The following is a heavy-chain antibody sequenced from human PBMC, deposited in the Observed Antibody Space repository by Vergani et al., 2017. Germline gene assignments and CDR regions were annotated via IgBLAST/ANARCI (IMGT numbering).Heavy chain of an antibody. D-gene: IGHD2-8*01. Sequence: QVQLVQSGAEVKKPGASVKVSCKASGYTFTSFDINWVRQATGQGLEWMGWMNPNSGNTGYAQNLQGRLTITRDTSVNTAYMELSSLTSEDMAVYYCVRARRTCTYDHCPRYYYDRWGQGTLVTVSS. CDR2: MNPNSGNT. V-gene: IGHV1-8*01. CDR1: GYTFTSFD. J-gene: IGHJ4*02. CDR3: VRARRTCTYDHCPRYYYDR.